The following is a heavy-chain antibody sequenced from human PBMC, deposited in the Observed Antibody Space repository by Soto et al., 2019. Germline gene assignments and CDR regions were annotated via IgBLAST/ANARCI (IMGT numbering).Heavy chain of an antibody. CDR3: ARGGEQWLVQDWFDP. V-gene: IGHV1-69*12. Sequence: QVQLVQSGAEVKKPGSSVKVSCKASGGTFSSYAISWVRQAPGQGLEWLGGIIPIFGTANYAQKFQGRVTITADESTSTAYMELSSLRCEDTAVYHCARGGEQWLVQDWFDPWGQGTLVTVSS. D-gene: IGHD6-19*01. CDR1: GGTFSSYA. J-gene: IGHJ5*02. CDR2: IIPIFGTA.